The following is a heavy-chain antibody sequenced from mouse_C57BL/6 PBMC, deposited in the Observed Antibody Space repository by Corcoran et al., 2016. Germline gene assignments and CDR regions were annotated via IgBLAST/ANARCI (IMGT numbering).Heavy chain of an antibody. CDR1: GYTFTSYG. CDR2: IYPRSGNT. V-gene: IGHV1-81*01. Sequence: QVQLQQSGAELARPGASVKLSCKASGYTFTSYGISWVKQRTGQGLEWIGEIYPRSGNTYYNEKFKGKATLTADKSSSTAYMELRSLTSEDSAVYFCARGDYYGSTSHYAMDYWGQGTSVTVSS. J-gene: IGHJ4*01. D-gene: IGHD1-1*01. CDR3: ARGDYYGSTSHYAMDY.